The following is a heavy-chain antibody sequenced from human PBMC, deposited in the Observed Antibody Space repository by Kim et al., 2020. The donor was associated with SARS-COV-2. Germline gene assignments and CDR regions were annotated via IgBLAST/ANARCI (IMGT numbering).Heavy chain of an antibody. V-gene: IGHV3-21*01. J-gene: IGHJ3*01. CDR3: AREARRRVRDKESADAFDV. Sequence: GGSLRLSCAASGFTFSSYSMNWVRQAPGKGLEWVSGISISSTYAVYDDSLKGRITISRDNARELLYLQITGLTADDTAVYYCAREARRRVRDKESADAFDVWGQGTLLIVSS. D-gene: IGHD3-3*01. CDR1: GFTFSSYS. CDR2: ISISSTYA.